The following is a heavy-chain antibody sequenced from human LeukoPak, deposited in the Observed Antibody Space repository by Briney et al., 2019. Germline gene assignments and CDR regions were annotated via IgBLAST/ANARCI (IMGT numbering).Heavy chain of an antibody. CDR1: GFTFRDAW. CDR2: IKSKIDGGTI. V-gene: IGHV3-15*01. D-gene: IGHD6-25*01. J-gene: IGHJ4*02. CDR3: TTRRQDGC. Sequence: GGSLKLSWVAPGFTFRDAWMSWVGQAPGKGLGWVGRIKSKIDGGTIDYGAPVKGRFTISRDDSRNTLYLQMNSLKTEDTAVYYCTTRRQDGCWGQGTLVTVS.